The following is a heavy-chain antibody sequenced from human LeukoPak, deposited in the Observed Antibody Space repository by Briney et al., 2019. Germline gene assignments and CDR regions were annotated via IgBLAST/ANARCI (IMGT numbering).Heavy chain of an antibody. CDR2: IYYSGST. J-gene: IGHJ4*02. D-gene: IGHD4-17*01. CDR1: GGSISSGGYY. V-gene: IGHV4-31*03. CDR3: ARGIMVTTYRVFDY. Sequence: SETLSLTCTVSGGSISSGGYYWSWIRQHPGKGLEWIGYIYYSGSTYYNPSLKSRVTISVDTSKNQFSLKLSSVTAADTAVYYRARGIMVTTYRVFDYWGQGTLVTVSS.